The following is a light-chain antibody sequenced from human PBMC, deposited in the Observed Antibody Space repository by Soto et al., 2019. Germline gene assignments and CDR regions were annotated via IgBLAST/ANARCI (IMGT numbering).Light chain of an antibody. CDR3: HQESGSPRT. CDR2: GAS. CDR1: QSVSSSY. J-gene: IGKJ1*01. Sequence: EIVLTQSPGTLSFSPGERATLSCRASQSVSSSYLAWYQQKPGQAPRLLIYGASSRATGIPDRFSGSGSGTDFTLTISRLGPEDFAVYNCHQESGSPRTLGQGTKVQIK. V-gene: IGKV3-20*01.